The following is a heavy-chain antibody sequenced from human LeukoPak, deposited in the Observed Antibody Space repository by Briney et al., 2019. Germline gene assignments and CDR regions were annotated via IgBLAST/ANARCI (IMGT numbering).Heavy chain of an antibody. J-gene: IGHJ4*02. CDR2: ISRSNSYI. D-gene: IGHD5-18*01. CDR1: GFTFSSYW. V-gene: IGHV3-21*01. Sequence: MAGGSLRLSCAVSGFTFSSYWMSWVRQAPGKGLEWVSSISRSNSYIYYADSVTGRFTIPRDNAKNSLYLQMNSLRAEDTAVYYCARRATTDRGYSYGLDYWGQGTLVTVAS. CDR3: ARRATTDRGYSYGLDY.